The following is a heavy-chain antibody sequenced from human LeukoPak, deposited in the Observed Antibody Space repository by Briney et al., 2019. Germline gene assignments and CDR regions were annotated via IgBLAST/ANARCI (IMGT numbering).Heavy chain of an antibody. J-gene: IGHJ1*01. CDR1: GDTFSSYG. D-gene: IGHD3-10*01. CDR3: AYGSGSYYSLQH. Sequence: SVKVSCKTSGDTFSSYGISWVRQAPGQGLEWMGRIIPIVGSTNYAEKLQGRVTITADKSTSTVYMELSSLRSEDTAVYYCAYGSGSYYSLQHWGQGTLVTVSS. CDR2: IIPIVGST. V-gene: IGHV1-69*04.